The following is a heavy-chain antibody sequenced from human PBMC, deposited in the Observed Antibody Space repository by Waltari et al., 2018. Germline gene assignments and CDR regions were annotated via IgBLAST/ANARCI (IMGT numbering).Heavy chain of an antibody. CDR1: GFTFDDYA. V-gene: IGHV3-9*01. D-gene: IGHD5-18*01. Sequence: EVQLVESGGGLVQPGRSLRLSCAASGFTFDDYAMHGVRQAPGKGLEWVSGISWNSGSIGYADSVKGRFTISRDNAKNSLYLQMNSLRAEDTALYYCAKGGYSYGLRDWGQGTLVTVSS. J-gene: IGHJ4*02. CDR3: AKGGYSYGLRD. CDR2: ISWNSGSI.